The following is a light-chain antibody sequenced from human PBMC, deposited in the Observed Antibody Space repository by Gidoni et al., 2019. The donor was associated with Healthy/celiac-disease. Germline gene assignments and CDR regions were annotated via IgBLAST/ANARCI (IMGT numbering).Light chain of an antibody. J-gene: IGKJ2*01. V-gene: IGKV1-39*01. Sequence: DIQMTQSPSSLSASVGDRVPITCRASQSISSYLNWYQQKPGKAPKLLIYAASSLQSGVPSRFSGSGSGTDFTLTISSLQPEDFATYYCQQSYSTPYTFGQXTKLEIK. CDR1: QSISSY. CDR3: QQSYSTPYT. CDR2: AAS.